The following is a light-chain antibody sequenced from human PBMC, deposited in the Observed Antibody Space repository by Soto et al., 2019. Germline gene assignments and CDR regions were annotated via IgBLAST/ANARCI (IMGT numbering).Light chain of an antibody. J-gene: IGLJ1*01. Sequence: QSLLTQPPSASGSPGQSGTISRTGTSRDVGGYNNVSRYQHHTGKAPKLIIYELSKRPSGYPDRFSGSKSGNTASLTVSGLQAGDEGGYFCSSCAGSKSPWVFGPGIKVSVL. V-gene: IGLV2-8*01. CDR2: ELS. CDR3: SSCAGSKSPWV. CDR1: SRDVGGYNN.